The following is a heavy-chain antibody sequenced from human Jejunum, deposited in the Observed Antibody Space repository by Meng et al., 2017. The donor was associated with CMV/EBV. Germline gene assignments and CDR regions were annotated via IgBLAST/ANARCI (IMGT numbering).Heavy chain of an antibody. J-gene: IGHJ4*02. CDR3: FGGGMYPGGNY. V-gene: IGHV3-30*02. CDR2: IRYDGGEE. CDR1: GFTFSEYG. D-gene: IGHD1-26*01. Sequence: AASGFTFSEYGMFWVRQAPGKGLDWVSFIRYDGGEEYYGDSVTGRFTVSRDNVKNRLYLQMNSLRVEDTAVYYCFGGGMYPGGNYWGQGTLVTVSS.